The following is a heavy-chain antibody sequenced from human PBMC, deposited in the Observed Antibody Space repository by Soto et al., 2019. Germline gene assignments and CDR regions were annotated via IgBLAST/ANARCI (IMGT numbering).Heavy chain of an antibody. Sequence: QVQLVESGGGVVQPGRSLRLSCAASGFTFSSYGMHWVRQAPGKGLEWVAVISYDGSNKYYADSVKGRFTISRDNSKNTLYLQMNSLRAEDTAVYYCAKDLEETTVTPPYGMDVWGQGTAVTVSS. D-gene: IGHD4-4*01. CDR3: AKDLEETTVTPPYGMDV. CDR1: GFTFSSYG. CDR2: ISYDGSNK. V-gene: IGHV3-30*18. J-gene: IGHJ6*02.